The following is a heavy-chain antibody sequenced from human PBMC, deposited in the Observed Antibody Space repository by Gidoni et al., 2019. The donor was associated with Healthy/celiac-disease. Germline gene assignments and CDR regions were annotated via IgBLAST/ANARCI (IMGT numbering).Heavy chain of an antibody. D-gene: IGHD1-26*01. V-gene: IGHV3-23*01. Sequence: GRFTISRDNSKNTLYLQMNSLRAEDTAVYYCAKEDGSYESADAFDIWGQGTMVTVSS. J-gene: IGHJ3*02. CDR3: AKEDGSYESADAFDI.